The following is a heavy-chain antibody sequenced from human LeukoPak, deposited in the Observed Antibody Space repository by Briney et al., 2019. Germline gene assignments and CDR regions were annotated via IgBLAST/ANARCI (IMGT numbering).Heavy chain of an antibody. J-gene: IGHJ4*02. V-gene: IGHV3-48*03. CDR3: AREKPYYYDSSGPFDY. D-gene: IGHD3-22*01. CDR2: ISSSGSTI. Sequence: GGSLRLSCAASGFTFSSYGMNWVRQAPGKGLEWVSYISSSGSTIYYADSVKGRFTISRDNAKNSLYLQMNSPRAEDTAVYYCAREKPYYYDSSGPFDYWGQGTLVTVSS. CDR1: GFTFSSYG.